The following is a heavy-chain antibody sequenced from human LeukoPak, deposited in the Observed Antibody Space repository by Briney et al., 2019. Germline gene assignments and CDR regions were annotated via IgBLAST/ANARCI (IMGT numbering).Heavy chain of an antibody. CDR2: IYYSGST. J-gene: IGHJ4*02. Sequence: SETLSLTCTVSGGSISSGGYYWSWIRQHPGKGPEWIGYIYYSGSTYYNPSLKSRVTISVDTSKNQFSLKLSSVTAADTAVYYCARFLVGGNYPSRTGFDYWGQGTLVTVSS. V-gene: IGHV4-31*03. D-gene: IGHD1-7*01. CDR3: ARFLVGGNYPSRTGFDY. CDR1: GGSISSGGYY.